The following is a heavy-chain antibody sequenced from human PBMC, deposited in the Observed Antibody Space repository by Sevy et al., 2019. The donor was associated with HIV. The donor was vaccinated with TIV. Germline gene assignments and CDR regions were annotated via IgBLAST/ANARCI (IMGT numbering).Heavy chain of an antibody. V-gene: IGHV3-23*01. Sequence: GGSLRLSCAASRFTFSSYAMSWVRQAPGKGLEWVSAISGSGGSTYYSDSVKGRFTISRDNSKNTLYLQMNSLRAEDTAVYYCAKITLVWSGDYFDYWGQGTLVTVSS. CDR1: RFTFSSYA. J-gene: IGHJ4*02. CDR2: ISGSGGST. CDR3: AKITLVWSGDYFDY. D-gene: IGHD3-3*01.